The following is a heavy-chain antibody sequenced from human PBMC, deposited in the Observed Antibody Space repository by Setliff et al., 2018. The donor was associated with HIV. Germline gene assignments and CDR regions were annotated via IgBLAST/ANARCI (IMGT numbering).Heavy chain of an antibody. CDR3: ARDFSGQQLVGGWFDP. Sequence: VSCKASGGTFSSYVISWVRQAPGQGLEWMGGIIPIFGTANYAQKFQGRVTITADESTSTAYMELSSLRSDDTAVYYCARDFSGQQLVGGWFDPWGQGTLVTVSS. V-gene: IGHV1-69*01. CDR2: IIPIFGTA. CDR1: GGTFSSYV. J-gene: IGHJ5*02. D-gene: IGHD6-13*01.